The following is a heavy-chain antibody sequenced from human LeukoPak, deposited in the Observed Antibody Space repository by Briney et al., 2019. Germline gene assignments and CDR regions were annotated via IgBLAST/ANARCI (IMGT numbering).Heavy chain of an antibody. CDR1: GGSISSSSYY. D-gene: IGHD3-22*01. CDR3: VRLFYYDSRGPPS. V-gene: IGHV4-39*01. CDR2: IYYSGST. Sequence: PSETLSLTCTVSGGSISSSSYYWGWIRQPPGKGMEWTGSIYYSGSTYYNPSLKGRGTMSVDTSNNQFSLKLTSATATDTAVYYCVRLFYYDSRGPPSWGQGTLVTVSS. J-gene: IGHJ5*02.